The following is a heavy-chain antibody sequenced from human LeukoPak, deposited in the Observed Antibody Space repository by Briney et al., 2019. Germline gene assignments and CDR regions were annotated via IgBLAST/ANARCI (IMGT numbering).Heavy chain of an antibody. J-gene: IGHJ6*02. Sequence: PGGSLRLSCAASGFTFDDYAMHWVRQAPGKGLEWVSGISWNSGSTGYADSVKGRFTISRDNAKNSLYLQMNSLRAEDTALYYCAKDGFYSSGWSNYYYYGMDVWGQGTTVTVSS. V-gene: IGHV3-9*01. CDR3: AKDGFYSSGWSNYYYYGMDV. CDR2: ISWNSGST. CDR1: GFTFDDYA. D-gene: IGHD6-19*01.